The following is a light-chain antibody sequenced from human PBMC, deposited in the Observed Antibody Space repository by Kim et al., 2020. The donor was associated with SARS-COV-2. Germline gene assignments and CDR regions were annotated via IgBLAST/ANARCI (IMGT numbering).Light chain of an antibody. Sequence: GQSITMSCTGTSSDVGGYNYVSWHQQYSGKAPKLMIYDVSKRPSGVSNRFSGSKSGNTASLTISGLQAEDEADYYCSSYTSTSTWVFGGGTKLTVL. CDR3: SSYTSTSTWV. CDR2: DVS. V-gene: IGLV2-14*04. CDR1: SSDVGGYNY. J-gene: IGLJ3*02.